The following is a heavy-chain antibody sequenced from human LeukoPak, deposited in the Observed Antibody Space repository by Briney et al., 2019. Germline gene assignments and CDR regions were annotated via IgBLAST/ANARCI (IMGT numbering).Heavy chain of an antibody. CDR1: GYTFTSYG. Sequence: SVKVSCKASGYTFTSYGISWVRQAPGQGLEWMGRIIPILGIANYAQKFQGRVTITADKSTSTAYMELSSLRSEDTAVYYCARDTAAAGRAWFDPWGQGTLVTVSS. J-gene: IGHJ5*02. CDR2: IIPILGIA. V-gene: IGHV1-69*04. CDR3: ARDTAAAGRAWFDP. D-gene: IGHD6-13*01.